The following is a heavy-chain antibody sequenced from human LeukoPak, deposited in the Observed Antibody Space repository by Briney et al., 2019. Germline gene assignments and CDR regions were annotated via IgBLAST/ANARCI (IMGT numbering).Heavy chain of an antibody. CDR1: GGSVSSGSYY. CDR2: MSYSGST. Sequence: KPSETLCLTCTVSGGSVSSGSYYWSWIRQPPGKGLEWIGYMSYSGSTNYNPSLNSRVTMSVDTSKKQFSLKLSSVTAADTAVYYCARVARYCSSTSGSLLGFYPWGQGTLVTVSS. J-gene: IGHJ5*02. CDR3: ARVARYCSSTSGSLLGFYP. V-gene: IGHV4-61*01. D-gene: IGHD2-2*01.